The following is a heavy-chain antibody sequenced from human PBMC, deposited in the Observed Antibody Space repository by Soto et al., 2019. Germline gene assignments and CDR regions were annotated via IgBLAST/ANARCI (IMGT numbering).Heavy chain of an antibody. CDR3: ARGYCDGDCYSWNY. V-gene: IGHV1-69*13. CDR2: IIPIFGTA. D-gene: IGHD2-21*02. J-gene: IGHJ4*02. Sequence: ASVKVSCKASGGTFSSYAISWVRQAPGQGLEWMGGIIPIFGTANYAQKFQGRVTITADESTSTAYMELSSLRSEDTAVYYCARGYCDGDCYSWNYWGQGTLVTVSS. CDR1: GGTFSSYA.